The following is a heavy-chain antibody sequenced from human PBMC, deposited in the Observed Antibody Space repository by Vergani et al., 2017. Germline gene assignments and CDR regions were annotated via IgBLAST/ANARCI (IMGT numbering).Heavy chain of an antibody. V-gene: IGHV1-46*03. CDR1: GYTFSNYY. D-gene: IGHD3-9*01. Sequence: QVQVVQSGAEVKKSGASVKVSCKTSGYTFSNYYMHWVRQAPGQGLEWMGIINPSGGHTNSAQKFQGRVTMTRDTSPSTVYMELSSLRSEDTAIYYCARGDYCILTGYRYWVQGTLVTVSA. J-gene: IGHJ4*02. CDR3: ARGDYCILTGYRY. CDR2: INPSGGHT.